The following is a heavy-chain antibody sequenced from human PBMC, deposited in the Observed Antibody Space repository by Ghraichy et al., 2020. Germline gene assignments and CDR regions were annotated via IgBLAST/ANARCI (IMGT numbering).Heavy chain of an antibody. Sequence: SETLSLTCTVSGGSISSGSYYWSWIRQPAGKGLEWIGRIYTSGSTNYNPSLKSRVTISVDTSKNQFSLKLSSGTAGDTAVYYGATTKVRGAGGDYWGKGNLVTVSS. CDR1: GGSISSGSYY. CDR2: IYTSGST. CDR3: ATTKVRGAGGDY. D-gene: IGHD3-10*01. J-gene: IGHJ4*02. V-gene: IGHV4-61*02.